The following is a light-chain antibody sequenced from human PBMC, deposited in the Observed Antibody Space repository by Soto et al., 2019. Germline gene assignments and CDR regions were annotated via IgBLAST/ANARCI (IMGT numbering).Light chain of an antibody. CDR1: QNVKSW. V-gene: IGKV1-5*01. Sequence: DIQMTQSPSMLSASVGDRVTITCRARQNVKSWLAWYQQKPGAAPKLLISLASTLEGGVPSRFSGSGSGTEFTLTISRLQPDDFATYYCQQYESSPTFGPGTKVDF. CDR3: QQYESSPT. CDR2: LAS. J-gene: IGKJ3*01.